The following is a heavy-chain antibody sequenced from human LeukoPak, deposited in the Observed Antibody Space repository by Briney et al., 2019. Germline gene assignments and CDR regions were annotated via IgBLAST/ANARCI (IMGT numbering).Heavy chain of an antibody. D-gene: IGHD5-18*01. CDR2: IRYDGSNK. V-gene: IGHV3-30*02. Sequence: GGSLRLSCAASGFTFLSYGMYWVRQAPGKGLEWVAFIRYDGSNKYYADSVKGRFTISRDNSKNTLYLQMNSLRAEDTAVYYCAKDSTPGYSYGYDYWGQGTLVTVSS. J-gene: IGHJ4*02. CDR3: AKDSTPGYSYGYDY. CDR1: GFTFLSYG.